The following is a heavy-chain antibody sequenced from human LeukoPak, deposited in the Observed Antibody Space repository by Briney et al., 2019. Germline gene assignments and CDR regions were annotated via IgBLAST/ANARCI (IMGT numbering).Heavy chain of an antibody. CDR2: IYYSGST. J-gene: IGHJ4*02. CDR3: ARLYFDSTYYFDY. V-gene: IGHV4-31*03. CDR1: GGSISSGGYY. D-gene: IGHD3-9*01. Sequence: PSETLSLTCTVSGGSISSGGYYWSWIRQHPGKGLEWIGYIYYSGSTYYNPSLKSRVTISVDTSKDQFSLKLSSVTAADTAVYYCARLYFDSTYYFDYWGQGTLVTVSS.